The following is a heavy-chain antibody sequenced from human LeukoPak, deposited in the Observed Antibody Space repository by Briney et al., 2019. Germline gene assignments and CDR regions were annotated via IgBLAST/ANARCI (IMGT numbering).Heavy chain of an antibody. D-gene: IGHD1-26*01. CDR2: IYYSGST. CDR1: GFTFSSYA. V-gene: IGHV4-39*07. Sequence: GSLRLSCAASGFTFSSYAMSWVRQPPGKGLEWIGSIYYSGSTYYNPSLKSRVTISVDTSKNQFSLKLSSVTAADTAVYYCARDEGRGSYYKYWFDPWGQGTLVTVSS. CDR3: ARDEGRGSYYKYWFDP. J-gene: IGHJ5*02.